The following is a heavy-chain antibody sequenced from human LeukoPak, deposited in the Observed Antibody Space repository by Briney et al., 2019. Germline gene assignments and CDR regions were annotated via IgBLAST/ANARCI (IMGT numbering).Heavy chain of an antibody. V-gene: IGHV4-34*01. CDR2: IDHSGST. CDR1: GGSFSGYY. D-gene: IGHD5-12*01. J-gene: IGHJ6*03. CDR3: ARADIVATIGGYYYYYMDV. Sequence: SSETLSLTCAAYGGSFSGYYWSWIRQPPGKGLEWIGEIDHSGSTNYNPSLKSRVTISVDTSKNQFSLKLSSVTAADTAVYYCARADIVATIGGYYYYYMDVWGKGTTVTVSS.